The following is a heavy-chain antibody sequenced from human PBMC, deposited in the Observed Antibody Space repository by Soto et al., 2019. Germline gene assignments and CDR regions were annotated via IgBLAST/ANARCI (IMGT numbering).Heavy chain of an antibody. J-gene: IGHJ4*02. CDR2: LIVILGTT. CDR1: GGSFSSYA. CDR3: ASGYYNSSGYSIDY. D-gene: IGHD3-22*01. Sequence: QVQLVQSGAEVRKPGSSVKVSCQSFGGSFSSYAFSWVRQAPGQGLEWMGGLIVILGTTNYAQKFKGRVTFTADESTSTAYMEVRSLESEDTAIYYCASGYYNSSGYSIDYWGQGTQVTVSS. V-gene: IGHV1-69*01.